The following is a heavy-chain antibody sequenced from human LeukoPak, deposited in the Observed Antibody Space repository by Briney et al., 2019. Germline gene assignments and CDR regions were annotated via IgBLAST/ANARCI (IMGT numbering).Heavy chain of an antibody. CDR3: PRDALRGNLFDP. Sequence: PGGSLRLSCAASGFTFSSYGMNWVRQAPGKGVEWVSSISSSSSYIYYADSVKGRFTISRDNAKNSLYLQMTRLTPQDTAVYYCPRDALRGNLFDPWGQGTLVTVSS. V-gene: IGHV3-21*01. CDR1: GFTFSSYG. CDR2: ISSSSSYI. J-gene: IGHJ5*02. D-gene: IGHD1-26*01.